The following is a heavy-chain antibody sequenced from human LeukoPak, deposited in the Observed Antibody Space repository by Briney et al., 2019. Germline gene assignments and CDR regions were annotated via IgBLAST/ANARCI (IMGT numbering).Heavy chain of an antibody. CDR1: GGTFSSYA. J-gene: IGHJ3*02. CDR2: IIPIFGTA. Sequence: ASVTVSCKASGGTFSSYAISWVRQAPGQGLEWMGGIIPIFGTANYAQKFQGRVTITTDESTSTAYMELSSLRSEDTAVYYCAREGRYCSSTSCRDAFDIWGQGTMVTVSS. V-gene: IGHV1-69*05. D-gene: IGHD2-2*01. CDR3: AREGRYCSSTSCRDAFDI.